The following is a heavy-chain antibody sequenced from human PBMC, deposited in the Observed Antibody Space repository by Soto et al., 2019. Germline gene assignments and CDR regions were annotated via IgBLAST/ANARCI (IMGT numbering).Heavy chain of an antibody. V-gene: IGHV1-18*01. Sequence: ASVKVSCKASGYTFTSYGISWVRQTPGQGLEWMGWISAYNGNTNYAQKLQGRVTMTTDTSPSTAYMELRSLRSDDTAVYYCAAGYSSGWYFDYWGQGTLVTVSS. CDR1: GYTFTSYG. D-gene: IGHD6-19*01. CDR3: AAGYSSGWYFDY. CDR2: ISAYNGNT. J-gene: IGHJ4*02.